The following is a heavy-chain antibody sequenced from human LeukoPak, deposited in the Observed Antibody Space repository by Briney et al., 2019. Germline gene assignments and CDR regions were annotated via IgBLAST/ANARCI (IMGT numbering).Heavy chain of an antibody. CDR3: ARAIVGASIVPGSFDY. CDR1: GGTFSSYA. CDR2: IIPIFGTA. J-gene: IGHJ4*02. Sequence: SVKDSCKASGGTFSSYAISWVRQAPGQGLEWMGGIIPIFGTANYAQKFQGRVTITADESTSTAYMELSSLRSEDTAVYYCARAIVGASIVPGSFDYWGQGTLVTVSS. V-gene: IGHV1-69*01. D-gene: IGHD1-26*01.